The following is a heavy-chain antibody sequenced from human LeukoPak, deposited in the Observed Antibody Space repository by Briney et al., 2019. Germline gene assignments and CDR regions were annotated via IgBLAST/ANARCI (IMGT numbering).Heavy chain of an antibody. Sequence: ASVKVSCKASGYTSTGYYMHWVRQAPGQGLEWMGWINANSGDTKYAQKFQGRVTMTRDTSISTAYVELSRLRSDDTAMYYCAREISGYSDYWGQGTLVTVSS. V-gene: IGHV1-2*02. CDR1: GYTSTGYY. CDR2: INANSGDT. CDR3: AREISGYSDY. J-gene: IGHJ4*02. D-gene: IGHD3-22*01.